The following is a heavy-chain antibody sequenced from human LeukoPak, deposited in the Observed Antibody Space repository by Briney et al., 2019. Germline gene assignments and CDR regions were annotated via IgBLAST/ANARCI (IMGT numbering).Heavy chain of an antibody. CDR2: IYPGDSDT. J-gene: IGHJ4*02. V-gene: IGHV5-51*01. CDR3: ARVSGSYYLPGSY. D-gene: IGHD1-26*01. CDR1: GYIFTSYW. Sequence: GESLKISCKGSGYIFTSYWIGWVRQLPGKGLEWMGIIYPGDSDTRYSPSFQGQVTISADKSISTAYLQWSSLKASDTAMYYCARVSGSYYLPGSYWGQGTLVTVSS.